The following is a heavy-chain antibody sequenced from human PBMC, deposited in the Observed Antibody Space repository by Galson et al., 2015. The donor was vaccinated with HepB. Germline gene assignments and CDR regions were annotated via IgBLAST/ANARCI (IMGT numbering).Heavy chain of an antibody. CDR1: GFTFGSYW. V-gene: IGHV3-7*03. J-gene: IGHJ4*02. CDR2: IKQDGSEK. Sequence: SLRLSCAASGFTFGSYWMSWVRQAPGKGLEWVANIKQDGSEKSYVDSVKGRFTISRDNAKNSQYLQMSSLRAEDTAIYYCARRGGRYYYDTSEYPHAFDYWGQGTLVTVSS. CDR3: ARRGGRYYYDTSEYPHAFDY. D-gene: IGHD3-22*01.